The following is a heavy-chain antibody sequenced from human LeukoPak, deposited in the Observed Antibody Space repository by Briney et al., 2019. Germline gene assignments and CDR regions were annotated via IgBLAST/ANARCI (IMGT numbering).Heavy chain of an antibody. Sequence: SVKVSCKASGGIFSTYAINWVRQAPGQGLEWMGRIIPILHQANYAQKFRDRVTITADESTSTAYMDLSSLGSEDTAVYYCAKGRGSDAFDIWGRGTVVTVSS. CDR2: IIPILHQA. CDR3: AKGRGSDAFDI. CDR1: GGIFSTYA. V-gene: IGHV1-69*11. J-gene: IGHJ3*02.